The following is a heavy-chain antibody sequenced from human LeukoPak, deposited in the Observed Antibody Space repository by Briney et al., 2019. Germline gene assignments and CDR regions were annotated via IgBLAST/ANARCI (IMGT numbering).Heavy chain of an antibody. CDR2: IYYSGST. D-gene: IGHD4/OR15-4a*01. V-gene: IGHV4-59*08. CDR1: GDSISSYY. J-gene: IGHJ4*02. CDR3: ARSRVYGGSFDY. Sequence: PSETLSLTCTVSGDSISSYYWAWIRQPPGKGLEWIGYIYYSGSTNYNPSLKSRVAISVDRSKNQFSLKVNSVTAADTAVYYCARSRVYGGSFDYWGQGTLVTVSS.